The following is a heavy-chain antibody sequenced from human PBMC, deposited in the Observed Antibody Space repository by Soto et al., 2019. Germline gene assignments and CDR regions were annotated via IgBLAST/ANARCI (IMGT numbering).Heavy chain of an antibody. J-gene: IGHJ4*02. CDR3: ANFPSCSSSTCLDY. CDR1: GFTFSSYS. Sequence: GGSLRLSCAASGFTFSSYSMNWVRQAPGKGLEWVSYISSSSSTIYYADSVKGRFTISRDNAKNSLYLQMNSLRPDDTAVYYCANFPSCSSSTCLDYWGRGTLVTVSS. D-gene: IGHD2-15*01. CDR2: ISSSSSTI. V-gene: IGHV3-48*01.